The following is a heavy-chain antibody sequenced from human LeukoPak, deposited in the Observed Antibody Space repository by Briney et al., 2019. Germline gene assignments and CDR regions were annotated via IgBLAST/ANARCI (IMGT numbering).Heavy chain of an antibody. CDR2: IYWNDDK. D-gene: IGHD3-10*01. CDR1: GFSLSTSGVG. CDR3: AHKQYYALGSLGDSFDY. V-gene: IGHV2-5*01. Sequence: SGPTLVKPAQTLTLTCTFSGFSLSTSGVGVGWIRQPPGKALEWLADIYWNDDKRYNPYLKRRLTITRDTSKNQVVLTMTNTDPVDTATYYCAHKQYYALGSLGDSFDYWGQGTPVTVSS. J-gene: IGHJ4*02.